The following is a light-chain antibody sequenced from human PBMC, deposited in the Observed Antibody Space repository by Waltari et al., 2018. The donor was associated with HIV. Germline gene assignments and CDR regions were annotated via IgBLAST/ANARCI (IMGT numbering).Light chain of an antibody. CDR3: QQSYDSPFN. Sequence: DIQMTQSPSALSASLGDNVVITCRASHAISTYLNWYQQKSNKAPVLLVYSAYKLQSGAPSRFRGAGSGRDFSLSITGLQTEDFAKYFCQQSYDSPFNFGPGT. CDR2: SAY. V-gene: IGKV1-39*01. CDR1: HAISTY. J-gene: IGKJ3*01.